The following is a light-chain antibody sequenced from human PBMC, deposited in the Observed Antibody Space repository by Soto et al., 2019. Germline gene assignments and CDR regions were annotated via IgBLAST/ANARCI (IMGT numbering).Light chain of an antibody. CDR1: SGHSSYA. CDR2: LNSDGSH. J-gene: IGLJ1*01. CDR3: QTWGTGIQV. Sequence: QPVLTQSPSASASLGASVKLTCTLGSGHSSYAIAWHQQQPEKGPRYLMKLNSDGSHSKGDGIPDRFSGSSSGAERYLTISSLQSEDEADYYCQTWGTGIQVFGTGTKVTV. V-gene: IGLV4-69*01.